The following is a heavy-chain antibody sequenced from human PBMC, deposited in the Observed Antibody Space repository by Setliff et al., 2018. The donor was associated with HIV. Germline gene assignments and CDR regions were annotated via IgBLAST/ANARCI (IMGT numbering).Heavy chain of an antibody. J-gene: IGHJ6*02. CDR3: ARGQKMILMNTMLGGYYYYHMDV. V-gene: IGHV1-69*06. CDR2: IVLMSNTA. CDR1: GDTFTSYV. D-gene: IGHD3-10*02. Sequence: VASVKVSCKASGDTFTSYVISWVRQAPGQGLEWMGGIVLMSNTADYAPKFQGRVTITADKSTSTAYMELSSLRSEDTAVYYCARGQKMILMNTMLGGYYYYHMDVWGQGTTVTVSS.